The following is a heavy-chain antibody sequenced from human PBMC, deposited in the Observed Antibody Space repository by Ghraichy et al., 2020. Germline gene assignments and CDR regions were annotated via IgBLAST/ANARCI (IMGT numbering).Heavy chain of an antibody. Sequence: ASVKVSCKASGYTFTSYDINWVRQATGQGLEWMGWMNPNSGNTGYAQKFQGRVTMTRNTSISTAYMELSSLRSEDTAVYYCARGYLKWVVAATPVDYWGQGTLVTVSS. CDR1: GYTFTSYD. D-gene: IGHD2-15*01. V-gene: IGHV1-8*01. J-gene: IGHJ4*02. CDR2: MNPNSGNT. CDR3: ARGYLKWVVAATPVDY.